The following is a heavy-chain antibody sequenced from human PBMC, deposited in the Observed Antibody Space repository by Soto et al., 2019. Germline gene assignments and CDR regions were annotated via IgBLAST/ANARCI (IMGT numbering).Heavy chain of an antibody. D-gene: IGHD3-22*01. CDR3: ARLMNDYYDRPRAFDV. Sequence: QVQLQESGPGLLKPSETLSLTCTVSGGSIGIHYWSWIRQTPEKRLEWIGYVYFRGNINYNPSLESRVPMSVDTYKNQFSLKMTSVTAADTAVYYCARLMNDYYDRPRAFDVWGQGTMVTVSS. V-gene: IGHV4-59*11. CDR1: GGSIGIHY. J-gene: IGHJ3*01. CDR2: VYFRGNI.